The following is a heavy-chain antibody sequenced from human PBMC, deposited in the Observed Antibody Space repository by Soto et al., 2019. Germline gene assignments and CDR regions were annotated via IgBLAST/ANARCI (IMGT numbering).Heavy chain of an antibody. D-gene: IGHD4-17*01. J-gene: IGHJ2*01. Sequence: QVQLVESGGGVVQPGRSLRLSCAASGFTFSSYGMHWVRQAPGRELEWVAVISDDGSHEYYAGSVKGRFTISRDDSKNTLFLEMNSLRPEDTAVYYCAKDAATTYYFDLWGRGTLATVSS. V-gene: IGHV3-30*18. CDR1: GFTFSSYG. CDR2: ISDDGSHE. CDR3: AKDAATTYYFDL.